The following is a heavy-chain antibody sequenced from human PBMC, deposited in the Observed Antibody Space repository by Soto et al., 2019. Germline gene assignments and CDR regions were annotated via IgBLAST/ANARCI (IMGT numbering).Heavy chain of an antibody. V-gene: IGHV3-33*01. Sequence: QVHLVESGGGVVQPGTSLRLSCKPSGFTFSNYGLHWVRQAPGRGLEWVALIWYDGSKKSYADSVKGRFTISRDRNTLFLQMDRLSGEVTAVYYCARDPAKVTSYFDYWGQGTLVTVSS. CDR1: GFTFSNYG. D-gene: IGHD2-21*02. CDR3: ARDPAKVTSYFDY. J-gene: IGHJ4*02. CDR2: IWYDGSKK.